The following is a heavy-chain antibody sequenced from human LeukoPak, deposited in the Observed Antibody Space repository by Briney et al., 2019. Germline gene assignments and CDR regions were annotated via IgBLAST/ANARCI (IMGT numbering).Heavy chain of an antibody. CDR1: GYTFTNFA. D-gene: IGHD3-10*01. J-gene: IGHJ3*01. V-gene: IGHV1-18*01. Sequence: EASVKVSCKASGYTFTNFAISWVRQAPGQGLEWMGWIRASNGNTNDAKKFQGRVTMTTDTSTSTAYMELRSLRSDDTAVYYCARIRDYSSGRYRAFDLWGQGTMVTVSS. CDR2: IRASNGNT. CDR3: ARIRDYSSGRYRAFDL.